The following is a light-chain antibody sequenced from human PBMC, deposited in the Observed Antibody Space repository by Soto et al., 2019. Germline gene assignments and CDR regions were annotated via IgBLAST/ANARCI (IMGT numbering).Light chain of an antibody. V-gene: IGLV2-23*03. CDR1: SSDVGSYEF. CDR3: CSYAGGSNV. CDR2: EGS. J-gene: IGLJ1*01. Sequence: QSVLTQPASVSESPGQSITISCTGTSSDVGSYEFVSWYQQYPGKAPKLMIYEGSKRPSGVSARFSGSKSGNTASLTISGLQAEDEADYFCCSYAGGSNVFGAGTKLTVL.